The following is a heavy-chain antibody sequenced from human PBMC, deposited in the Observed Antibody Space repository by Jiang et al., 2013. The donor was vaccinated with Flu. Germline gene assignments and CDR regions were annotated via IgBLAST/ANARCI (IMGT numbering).Heavy chain of an antibody. CDR2: IDWDDDK. V-gene: IGHV2-70*11. J-gene: IGHJ6*02. CDR1: GFSLSTSGMC. CDR3: ARIGYDSSGYYGEDLYYGMDV. D-gene: IGHD3-22*01. Sequence: KPTQTLTLTCTFSGFSLSTSGMCVSWIRQPPGKALEWLARIDWDDDKYYSTSLKTRLTISKDTSKNQVVLTMTNMDPVDTATYYCARIGYDSSGYYGEDLYYGMDVWGQGTTVTVSS.